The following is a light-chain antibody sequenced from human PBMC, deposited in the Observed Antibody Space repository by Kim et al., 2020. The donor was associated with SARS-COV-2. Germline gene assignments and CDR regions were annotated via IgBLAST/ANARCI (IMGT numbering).Light chain of an antibody. CDR1: QSISTY. Sequence: SASVGHRVTNPRRASQSISTYLKWYQQKPGKAPNLLIYAGSNLKGGVPSRFIGVGSGTDFTLTINSLQPQDFATYFCQQSFNPPYTCGQGNKRE. CDR2: AGS. V-gene: IGKV1-39*01. CDR3: QQSFNPPYT. J-gene: IGKJ2*01.